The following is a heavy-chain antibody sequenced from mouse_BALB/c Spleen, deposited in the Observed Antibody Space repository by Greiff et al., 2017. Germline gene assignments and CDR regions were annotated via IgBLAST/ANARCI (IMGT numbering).Heavy chain of an antibody. Sequence: VQLQQSGPELVKPGASVKISCKASGYSFTGYYMHWVKQSHVKSLEWIGRINPYNGATSYNQNFKDKASLTVDKSSSTAYMELHSLTSEDSAVYYCARSGGNYDGFAYWGQGTLVTVSA. CDR2: INPYNGAT. V-gene: IGHV1-31*01. D-gene: IGHD2-1*01. J-gene: IGHJ3*01. CDR1: GYSFTGYY. CDR3: ARSGGNYDGFAY.